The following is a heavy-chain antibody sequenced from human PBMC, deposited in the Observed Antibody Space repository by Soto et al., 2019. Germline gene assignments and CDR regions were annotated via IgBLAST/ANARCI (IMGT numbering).Heavy chain of an antibody. Sequence: SETLSLTCTVSGGSISSGDYYWSWVRQPPGKGLEWIGYIYYSGSTYYNPSLKSRVTISVDTSKNQFSLKLSSVTAADTAVYYCARDSSPSPFDYWGQGTLVTVSS. V-gene: IGHV4-30-4*01. CDR3: ARDSSPSPFDY. CDR1: GGSISSGDYY. CDR2: IYYSGST. J-gene: IGHJ4*02.